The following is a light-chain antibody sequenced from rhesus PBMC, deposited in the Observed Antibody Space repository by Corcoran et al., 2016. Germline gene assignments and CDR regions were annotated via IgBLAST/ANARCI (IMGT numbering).Light chain of an antibody. CDR2: KAS. V-gene: IGKV1-21*01. CDR1: QGISSW. CDR3: QQYNSAPLT. J-gene: IGKJ4*01. Sequence: DIQMTQSPSSLSASVGDRVTITCRASQGISSWLAWYQQKPGKAPKLLIYKASRLQSGVPSRCSGSGSGTDFTLPISSLQPEDFATSYDQQYNSAPLTFGGGTKVEIK.